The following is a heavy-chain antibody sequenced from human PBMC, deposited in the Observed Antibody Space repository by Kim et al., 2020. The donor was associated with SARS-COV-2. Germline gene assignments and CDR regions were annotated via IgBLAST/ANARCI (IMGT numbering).Heavy chain of an antibody. D-gene: IGHD3-9*01. CDR3: ARVRVLGYYDILTGTGDGMDV. CDR2: ISSSSSYI. V-gene: IGHV3-21*01. J-gene: IGHJ6*02. CDR1: GFTFSSYS. Sequence: GSLRLSCAASGFTFSSYSMNWVRQAPGKGLEWVSSISSSSSYIYYADSVKGRFTISRDNAKNSLYLQMNSLRAEDTAVYYCARVRVLGYYDILTGTGDGMDVWGQGTTVTVSS.